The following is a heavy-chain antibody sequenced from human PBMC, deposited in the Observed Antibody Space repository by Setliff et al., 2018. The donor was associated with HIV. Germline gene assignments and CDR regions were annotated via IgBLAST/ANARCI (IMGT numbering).Heavy chain of an antibody. D-gene: IGHD1-20*01. Sequence: GGSLRLSCTASAFTFNKYAMAWVRQAPGKGLEWVSAISDTGDYIYYADSVKGRFTISRDNSADTVYLQMTGPRAEDTAVYYCAKDKGGYNWNYFDYWGPGTQVTVSS. CDR3: AKDKGGYNWNYFDY. J-gene: IGHJ4*02. CDR2: ISDTGDYI. CDR1: AFTFNKYA. V-gene: IGHV3-23*01.